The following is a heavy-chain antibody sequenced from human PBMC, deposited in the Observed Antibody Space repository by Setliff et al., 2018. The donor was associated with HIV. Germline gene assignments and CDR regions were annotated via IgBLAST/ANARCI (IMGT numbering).Heavy chain of an antibody. Sequence: ASVKVSCKTAGYSFTTYAIHWVRQALGQRLEWMGWLNAGDGDSGPSQEFRGRVIFTRDTSASTAYMELTSLRSDDTAVYYCAKSRVVFSVPYDAFDIWGQGTMVTVSS. V-gene: IGHV1-3*01. J-gene: IGHJ3*02. CDR1: GYSFTTYA. D-gene: IGHD2-8*02. CDR2: LNAGDGDS. CDR3: AKSRVVFSVPYDAFDI.